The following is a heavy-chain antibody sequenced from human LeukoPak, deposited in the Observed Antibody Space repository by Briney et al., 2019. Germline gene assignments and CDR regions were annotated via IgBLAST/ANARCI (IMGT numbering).Heavy chain of an antibody. V-gene: IGHV3-7*01. J-gene: IGHJ4*02. CDR3: TRGGATSSWYWFF. Sequence: GGSLRLSCAASGFTFSSHWMTWVRQAPGKGPDWVASINKDGSEQYYVDSVKGRSTISRDNAKNSLSLQVSSLRAEDTAVYYCTRGGATSSWYWFFWGQGTLVTVSS. CDR2: INKDGSEQ. CDR1: GFTFSSHW. D-gene: IGHD6-13*01.